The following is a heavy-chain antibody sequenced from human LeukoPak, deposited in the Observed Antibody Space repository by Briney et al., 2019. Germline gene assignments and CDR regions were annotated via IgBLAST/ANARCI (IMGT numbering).Heavy chain of an antibody. CDR2: ISYDGSNK. CDR3: ARGAPIWYNDILTGYYREGLDV. J-gene: IGHJ6*02. V-gene: IGHV3-30*04. Sequence: PGGSLRLSCAASGFTFSSYAMHWVRQAPGKGLEWVAIISYDGSNKYYADSVKGRFTISRDNSKDTLYLQMNSPRAEDTAVYYCARGAPIWYNDILTGYYREGLDVWGQGTTVTVSS. D-gene: IGHD3-9*01. CDR1: GFTFSSYA.